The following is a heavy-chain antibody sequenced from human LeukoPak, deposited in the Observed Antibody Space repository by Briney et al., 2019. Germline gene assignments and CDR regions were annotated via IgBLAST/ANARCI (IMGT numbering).Heavy chain of an antibody. D-gene: IGHD2-2*01. CDR1: GFTFSSYG. CDR3: ARVGADIVVDYYYYYMDV. CDR2: IWYDGSNK. V-gene: IGHV3-33*01. J-gene: IGHJ6*03. Sequence: GRSLRLSCAASGFTFSSYGMHWVRQAPGKGLEWVAAIWYDGSNKYYADSVKGRFTISRDNSKNTLYLQMNSLRAEDTAVYYCARVGADIVVDYYYYYMDVWGKGTTVTVSS.